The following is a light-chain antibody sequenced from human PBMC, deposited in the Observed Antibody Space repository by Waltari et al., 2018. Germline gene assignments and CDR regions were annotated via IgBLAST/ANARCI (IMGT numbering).Light chain of an antibody. Sequence: QSVLTQPPSVSGAPGQRVTISCTGSSSNIGAGYDVHWYQQLPETAPKLLIYGDGDRPSGVPDRFSGSKSGTSASLAITVLQAEDEADYYCQSYDSSLSAVVFGGGTKLTVL. V-gene: IGLV1-40*01. CDR3: QSYDSSLSAVV. J-gene: IGLJ2*01. CDR2: GDG. CDR1: SSNIGAGYD.